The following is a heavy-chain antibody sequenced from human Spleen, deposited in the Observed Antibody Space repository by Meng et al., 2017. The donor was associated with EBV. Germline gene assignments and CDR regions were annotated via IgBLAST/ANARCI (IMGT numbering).Heavy chain of an antibody. J-gene: IGHJ4*02. CDR2: IYWDGNK. CDR3: AHRAGYSYGFSYFDS. CDR1: GFSLSTHGLS. D-gene: IGHD5-18*01. Sequence: QITLKEVGPTLVKPTQTLTLTCTFSGFSLSTHGLSVGWVRQPPGKALEWLALIYWDGNKHYRPSLRTRLTITKDTSKNQVVLSMTNVDPVDTATYFCAHRAGYSYGFSYFDSWGQGTLVTVSS. V-gene: IGHV2-5*02.